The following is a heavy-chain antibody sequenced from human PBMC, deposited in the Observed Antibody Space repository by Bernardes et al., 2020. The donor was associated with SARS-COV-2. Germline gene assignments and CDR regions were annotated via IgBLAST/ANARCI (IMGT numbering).Heavy chain of an antibody. D-gene: IGHD2-15*01. CDR1: GFPFSTYS. CDR3: ARRLIVEDREGLDY. CDR2: IGAHSRDL. J-gene: IGHJ4*02. V-gene: IGHV3-21*05. Sequence: GSLRLSCAASGFPFSTYSKYWVRQSPEKGLERVSYIGAHSRDLSCADSVKGRFTTSRDDAKNLLYWQMNSLTVDDTAVYYCARRLIVEDREGLDYWGPGTLVIVAS.